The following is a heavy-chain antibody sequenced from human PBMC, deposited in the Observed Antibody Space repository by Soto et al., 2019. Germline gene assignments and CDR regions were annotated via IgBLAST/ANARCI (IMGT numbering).Heavy chain of an antibody. CDR1: GYTFTSYG. V-gene: IGHV1-18*01. D-gene: IGHD3-22*01. CDR2: ISAYNGNT. CDR3: ARDHNYYDSSGSITPRGAFDI. J-gene: IGHJ3*02. Sequence: ASVKVSCKASGYTFTSYGISWVRQAPGQGLEWMGWISAYNGNTNYAQKLQGRVTMTTDTSTSTAYMELRSLRSDDTAVYYCARDHNYYDSSGSITPRGAFDIWGQGTMVTVSS.